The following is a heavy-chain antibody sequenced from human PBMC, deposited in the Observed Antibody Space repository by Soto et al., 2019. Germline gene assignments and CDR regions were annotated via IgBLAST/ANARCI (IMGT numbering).Heavy chain of an antibody. Sequence: SVKVSCKASGGTFSSYAISWVRQAPGQGLEWMGGIIPIFGTANYAQKFQGRVTITADKSTSTAYMELSSLRSEDTAVYYCASGRYDILTGYRYYYYGRDGWGQGTTVTVSS. D-gene: IGHD3-9*01. V-gene: IGHV1-69*06. CDR3: ASGRYDILTGYRYYYYGRDG. CDR1: GGTFSSYA. CDR2: IIPIFGTA. J-gene: IGHJ6*02.